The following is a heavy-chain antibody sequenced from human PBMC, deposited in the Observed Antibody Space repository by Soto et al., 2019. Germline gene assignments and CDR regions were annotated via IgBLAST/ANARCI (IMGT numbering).Heavy chain of an antibody. V-gene: IGHV1-69*02. D-gene: IGHD3-10*01. CDR3: ASSYGSGYRAFDT. J-gene: IGHJ4*02. CDR1: GDTFNFYS. Sequence: QVQLVQSGAEVKKPGSSVRVSCKASGDTFNFYSINWVRQAPGLGLEWMGRINPILSMSNYAQRFQGRVTVTADKSTSTAYMELSSVRSEDTAMYYCASSYGSGYRAFDTWGQGALVTVSS. CDR2: INPILSMS.